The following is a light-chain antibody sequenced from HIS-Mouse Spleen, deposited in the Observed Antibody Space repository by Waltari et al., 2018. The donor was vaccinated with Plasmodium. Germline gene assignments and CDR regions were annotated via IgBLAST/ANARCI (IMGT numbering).Light chain of an antibody. CDR1: SSNLGGYNY. Sequence: QSALTQPPSASGSPGQSVTISCPATSSNLGGYNYFPSYQQHPGKAPKHTIFEVNKRPSGVPDRFSGSKSGNTASLTVSGLQAEDEADYYCSSYAGSNNLVFGGGTKLTVL. CDR2: EVN. J-gene: IGLJ2*01. V-gene: IGLV2-8*01. CDR3: SSYAGSNNLV.